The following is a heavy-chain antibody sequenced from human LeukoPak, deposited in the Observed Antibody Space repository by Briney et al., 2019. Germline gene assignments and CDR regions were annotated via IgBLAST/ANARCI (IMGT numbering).Heavy chain of an antibody. CDR3: AKSSSDIVGATPYGMDV. J-gene: IGHJ6*02. CDR1: GFTFDDYA. Sequence: GGSLRLSCAASGFTFDDYAMHWVRQAPGKGLEWVSGISWNSGSIGYADSVKGRFTNSRDNAKNSLYLQMNSLRAEDTALYYCAKSSSDIVGATPYGMDVWGQGTTVTVSS. D-gene: IGHD1-26*01. CDR2: ISWNSGSI. V-gene: IGHV3-9*01.